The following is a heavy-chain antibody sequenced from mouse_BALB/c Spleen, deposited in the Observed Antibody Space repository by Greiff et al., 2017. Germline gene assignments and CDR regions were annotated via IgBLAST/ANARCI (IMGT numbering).Heavy chain of an antibody. Sequence: EVQLVESGGGLVQPGGSRKLSCAASGFTFSSFGMHWVRQAPEKGLEWVAYISSGSSTIYYADTVKGRFTISRDNPKNTLFLQMTSLRSEDTAMYYCARWGYDGFDYWGQGTTLTVSS. V-gene: IGHV5-17*02. CDR1: GFTFSSFG. D-gene: IGHD2-2*01. CDR2: ISSGSSTI. J-gene: IGHJ2*01. CDR3: ARWGYDGFDY.